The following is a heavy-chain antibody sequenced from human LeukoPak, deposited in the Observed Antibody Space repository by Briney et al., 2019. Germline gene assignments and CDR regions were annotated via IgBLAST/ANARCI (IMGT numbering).Heavy chain of an antibody. CDR3: ARDHKKAMIVVNDY. J-gene: IGHJ4*02. Sequence: PGGSLRLSCAASGFTFSSYWMSWVRQAPGKGLEWVANIKQDGSEKYYVDSVKGRFTISRDNAKNSLYLQMNSLRAEDTAVYYCARDHKKAMIVVNDYWGQGTLVTVSS. CDR1: GFTFSSYW. D-gene: IGHD3-22*01. V-gene: IGHV3-7*01. CDR2: IKQDGSEK.